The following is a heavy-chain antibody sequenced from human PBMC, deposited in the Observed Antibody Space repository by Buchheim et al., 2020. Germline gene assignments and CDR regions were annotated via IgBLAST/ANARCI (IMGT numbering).Heavy chain of an antibody. D-gene: IGHD4-17*01. CDR1: GFTFSSYD. Sequence: EVQLVESGGGLIQPGGSLRLSCAASGFTFSSYDMHWVRQATGKGLEWVSAIGTAGDTYYPGSVKGRFTISRENAKNYLYLQMNSLRAGDTAVYYCARGLGSVRKPSLPSVYGMDVWGEGTT. J-gene: IGHJ6*02. V-gene: IGHV3-13*04. CDR3: ARGLGSVRKPSLPSVYGMDV. CDR2: IGTAGDT.